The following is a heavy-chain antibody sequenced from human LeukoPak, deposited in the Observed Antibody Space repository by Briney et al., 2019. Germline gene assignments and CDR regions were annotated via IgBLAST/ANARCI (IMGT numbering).Heavy chain of an antibody. J-gene: IGHJ4*02. D-gene: IGHD5-24*01. V-gene: IGHV4-59*12. CDR2: IYYSGST. CDR1: GGSISSYY. Sequence: SETLSLTCTVSGGSISSYYWSWIRQPPGKGLEWIGYIYYSGSTNYNPSLKSRVTISVDTSKNQFSLKLSSVTAADTAVYYCARGVGGRRRDGYKLGFHFDYWGQGTLVTVSS. CDR3: ARGVGGRRRDGYKLGFHFDY.